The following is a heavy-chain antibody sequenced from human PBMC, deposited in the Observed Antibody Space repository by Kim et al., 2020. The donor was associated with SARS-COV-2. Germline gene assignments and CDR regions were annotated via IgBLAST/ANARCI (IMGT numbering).Heavy chain of an antibody. CDR3: ARDSQAARPGWFGP. V-gene: IGHV1-18*04. CDR2: ISAYNGNT. CDR1: GYTFRTYG. Sequence: ASVKVSCKASGYTFRTYGISWVRQAPGQGLEWMGWISAYNGNTKDAQKFQGRVTMTTDTFTSTAYMELRSLRSDDTAIYYCARDSQAARPGWFGPWGQGTLVTVSS. D-gene: IGHD6-6*01. J-gene: IGHJ5*02.